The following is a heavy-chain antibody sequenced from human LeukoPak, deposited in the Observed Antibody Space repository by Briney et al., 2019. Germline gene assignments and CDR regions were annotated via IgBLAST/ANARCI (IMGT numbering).Heavy chain of an antibody. CDR3: ARGIFTGGTYYGY. CDR2: ISYDGSSK. V-gene: IGHV3-30-3*01. J-gene: IGHJ4*02. Sequence: GGSLRLSCAASGFTFSTYAMHWVRQAPGKGLEWVAVISYDGSSKNYGDSVKGRFTISRDNSKNTVYLQMNSLRVEDTAPYYCARGIFTGGTYYGYWGQGTLVTVSS. D-gene: IGHD1-26*01. CDR1: GFTFSTYA.